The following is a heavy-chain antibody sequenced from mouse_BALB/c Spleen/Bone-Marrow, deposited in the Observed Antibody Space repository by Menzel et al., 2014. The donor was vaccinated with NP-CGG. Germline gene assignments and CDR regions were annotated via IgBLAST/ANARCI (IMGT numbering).Heavy chain of an antibody. CDR1: GYTFTDTW. Sequence: QVQLQQSGPELAKPGASVKMSCKASGYTFTDTWIHWIKQRPGQGLEWIGYINPSTGYAEYNQNFKDKATLTVDKSSSTAYMQLSSLTSEESAVYYCARDYWGQGTTRTGSS. CDR3: ARDY. V-gene: IGHV1-7*01. J-gene: IGHJ2*01. CDR2: INPSTGYA.